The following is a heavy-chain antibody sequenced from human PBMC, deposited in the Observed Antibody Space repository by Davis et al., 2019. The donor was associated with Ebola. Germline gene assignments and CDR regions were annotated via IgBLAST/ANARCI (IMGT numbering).Heavy chain of an antibody. J-gene: IGHJ3*02. CDR1: GYTLTELS. V-gene: IGHV1-24*01. Sequence: ASVKVSCKVSGYTLTELSIHWVRQAPGKGLEWMGNFDPEDGETIYAHKFEGRVTMTEDTSTDTAYMEVSSLRSEDSAVYYCAAGGSRGGFDIWGQGTMVTVSS. CDR2: FDPEDGET. D-gene: IGHD1-26*01. CDR3: AAGGSRGGFDI.